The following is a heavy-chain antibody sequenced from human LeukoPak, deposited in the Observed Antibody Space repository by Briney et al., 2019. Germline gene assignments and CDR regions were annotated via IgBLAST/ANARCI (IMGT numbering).Heavy chain of an antibody. D-gene: IGHD3-22*01. CDR2: IYYSGST. J-gene: IGHJ5*02. V-gene: IGHV4-31*03. CDR3: ASIKNYYDSSGPPYDNWFDP. CDR1: GGSISSGGYY. Sequence: SETLSLTCTVSGGSISSGGYYWSWIRQHPGKGLEWIGYIYYSGSTYYNPSLKSRVTISVDTSKNQFSLKLSSVTAADTAVYYCASIKNYYDSSGPPYDNWFDPWGQGTLVTVSS.